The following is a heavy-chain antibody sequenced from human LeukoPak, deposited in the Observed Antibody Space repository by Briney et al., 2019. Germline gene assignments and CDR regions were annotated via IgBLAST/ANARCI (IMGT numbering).Heavy chain of an antibody. Sequence: ASVKVSCKTSGYTFSDYTIHWVRQAPGQGLEWMGWINPSSNAANYAQRFEGRVSLTRDTSISTADMVLASLTSDDTGVYYCARSRELLDFDTWGQGTLVSVSS. J-gene: IGHJ4*02. CDR1: GYTFSDYT. CDR3: ARSRELLDFDT. V-gene: IGHV1-2*02. D-gene: IGHD3-10*01. CDR2: INPSSNAA.